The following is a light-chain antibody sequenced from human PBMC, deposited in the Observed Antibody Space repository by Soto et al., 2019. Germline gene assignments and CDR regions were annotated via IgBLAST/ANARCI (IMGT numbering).Light chain of an antibody. V-gene: IGLV2-8*01. CDR3: SSYAGSSNV. J-gene: IGLJ1*01. CDR2: EVN. Sequence: QSVLTQPPSASGSPGQSVAISCTGTSSDVGGYNYVSWYQQHPGKAPKLMIYEVNKRPSGVPGRFSGSKSGNTASLTVSGLQAEDEADYYCSSYAGSSNVFGTGT. CDR1: SSDVGGYNY.